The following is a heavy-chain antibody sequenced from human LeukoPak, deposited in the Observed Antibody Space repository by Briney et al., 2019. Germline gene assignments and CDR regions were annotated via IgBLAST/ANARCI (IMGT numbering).Heavy chain of an antibody. J-gene: IGHJ4*02. CDR3: ARQMNIVTADY. V-gene: IGHV4-39*01. CDR2: IFYSGST. CDR1: GGSISSSSYF. D-gene: IGHD2/OR15-2a*01. Sequence: PSETLSLTCTVSGGSISSSSYFWGWIRQPPGKGLEWIGSIFYSGSTYYNPSLNSRVTISIDTSKNQFSLRLSSVTAADTAVYYCARQMNIVTADYWGQGTLVTVSS.